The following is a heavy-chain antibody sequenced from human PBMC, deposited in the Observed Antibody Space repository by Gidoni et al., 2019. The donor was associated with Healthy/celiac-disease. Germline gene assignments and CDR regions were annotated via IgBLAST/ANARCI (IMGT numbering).Heavy chain of an antibody. CDR3: ASKESSTSYGAFDI. J-gene: IGHJ3*02. CDR2: SSWNSDSI. V-gene: IGHV3-9*01. D-gene: IGHD2-2*01. CDR1: GFTLDDSA. Sequence: EVQLVESGGGLVQPGRCLRLPCAASGFTLDDSAKDQVREAPGEGLGWVAGSSWNSDSICYADSVKGRFTITKDNAKNSLYLQMNSLRAEDAALYCCASKESSTSYGAFDIWGQGTMVTVSS.